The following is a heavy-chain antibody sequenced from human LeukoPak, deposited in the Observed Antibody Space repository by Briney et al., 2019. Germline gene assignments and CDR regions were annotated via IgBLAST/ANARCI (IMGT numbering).Heavy chain of an antibody. J-gene: IGHJ4*02. CDR3: ARGGYFDPNAHFDY. CDR2: IYTSGST. CDR1: GGSISSGSYC. V-gene: IGHV4-61*02. Sequence: SQTLSLTCTVSGGSISSGSYCWSWIRHPAGKGLEWIGRIYTSGSTNYNPSLKSRVTISVDTSKNQFSLKLSSVTAADTAVYYCARGGYFDPNAHFDYWGQGTLVTVSS. D-gene: IGHD3-9*01.